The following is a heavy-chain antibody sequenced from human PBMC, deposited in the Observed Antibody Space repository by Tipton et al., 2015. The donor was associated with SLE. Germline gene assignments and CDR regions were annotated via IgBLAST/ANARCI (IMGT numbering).Heavy chain of an antibody. CDR1: DGSIRSTNYY. D-gene: IGHD5-18*01. V-gene: IGHV4-39*07. CDR3: ARSYSYGVFDS. J-gene: IGHJ4*02. Sequence: GLVKPSETLSLTCTVSDGSIRSTNYYWGWIRRPPGKGLEWIGSIFYTGSTYYNPSLKSRVSFSIDTSKHQFSLKLNSVTAADTALYFCARSYSYGVFDSWGQGTLVTVSS. CDR2: IFYTGST.